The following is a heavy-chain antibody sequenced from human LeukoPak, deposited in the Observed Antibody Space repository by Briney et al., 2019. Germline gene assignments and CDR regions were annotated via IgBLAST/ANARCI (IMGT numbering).Heavy chain of an antibody. Sequence: PGGSLRLSCAASGFTFSGYGMNWVRQVPGKGLVWLSCIKTDGSSTDYADSVKGRFTISRDNAKNTLYLQMNSLRGEDTAVYYCVRELSRDSSRWGQGTLVTVSS. J-gene: IGHJ4*02. CDR3: VRELSRDSSR. D-gene: IGHD3-22*01. CDR1: GFTFSGYG. CDR2: IKTDGSST. V-gene: IGHV3-74*01.